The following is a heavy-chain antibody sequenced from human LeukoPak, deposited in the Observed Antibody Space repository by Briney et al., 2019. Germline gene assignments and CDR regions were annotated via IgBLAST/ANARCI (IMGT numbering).Heavy chain of an antibody. CDR2: IYYSRST. Sequence: SETLSLTSTVSGGSISSYYWSWIRQPPGKGLEWIGYIYYSRSTNYNPSLKSRVTISVDTSKNQFSLKLSSVTAADTAVYYCARHTYYYDSSGFTGFDYWGQGTLVTVSS. V-gene: IGHV4-59*08. D-gene: IGHD3-22*01. CDR3: ARHTYYYDSSGFTGFDY. CDR1: GGSISSYY. J-gene: IGHJ4*02.